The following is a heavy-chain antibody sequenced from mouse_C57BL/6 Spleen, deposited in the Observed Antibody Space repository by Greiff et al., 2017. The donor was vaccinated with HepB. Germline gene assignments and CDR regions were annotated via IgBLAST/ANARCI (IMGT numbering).Heavy chain of an antibody. J-gene: IGHJ4*01. V-gene: IGHV1-42*01. Sequence: EVQLQQSGPELVKPGASVKISCKASGYSFTGYYMNWVKQSPEKSLEWIGEINPSTGGTTYNQKFKAKATLTVDKSSSTASMQLKSLTSEDSAVYYCARDGYYRYAMDYWGQGTSVTVSS. CDR2: INPSTGGT. CDR1: GYSFTGYY. CDR3: ARDGYYRYAMDY. D-gene: IGHD2-3*01.